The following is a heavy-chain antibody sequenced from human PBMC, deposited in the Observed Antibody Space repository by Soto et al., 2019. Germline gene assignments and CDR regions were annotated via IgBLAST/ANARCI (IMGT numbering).Heavy chain of an antibody. CDR3: AKVNTRIVPAADYYYYYGMDV. CDR2: ISYDGSNK. V-gene: IGHV3-30*18. D-gene: IGHD2-2*01. J-gene: IGHJ6*02. Sequence: LRLSCAASGFTFSSYGMHWVRQAPGKGLEWVAVISYDGSNKYYADSVKGRFTISRDNSKNTLYLQMNSLRAEDTAVYYCAKVNTRIVPAADYYYYYGMDVWGQGTTVTVSS. CDR1: GFTFSSYG.